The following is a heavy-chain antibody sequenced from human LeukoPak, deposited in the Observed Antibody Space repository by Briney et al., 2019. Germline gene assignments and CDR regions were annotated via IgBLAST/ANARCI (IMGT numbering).Heavy chain of an antibody. CDR1: GFTFSSYG. J-gene: IGHJ4*02. CDR3: ARTPLYCSSTSCLSSPPYYFDY. Sequence: GGPLRLPCAASGFTFSSYGLNWVGQAPGRGRGGVSYISSIGGTKYYADSVKGRFTISRDNAKNSLYLQMNSLRAEDTAVYYCARTPLYCSSTSCLSSPPYYFDYWGQGTLVTVSS. D-gene: IGHD2-2*01. CDR2: ISSIGGTK. V-gene: IGHV3-48*04.